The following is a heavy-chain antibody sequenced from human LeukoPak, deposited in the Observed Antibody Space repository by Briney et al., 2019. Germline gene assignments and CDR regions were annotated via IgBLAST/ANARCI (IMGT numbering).Heavy chain of an antibody. Sequence: PSETLSLTCAVYGGSFSGYYWCWIRQPPGKGLEWIGEINHSGSTNYNPSLKSRVTISVDTSKNQFSLKLSSVTAADTAVYYCAREVYYYDSSGYYQYYYYCMDVWGKGTTVTVSS. CDR3: AREVYYYDSSGYYQYYYYCMDV. J-gene: IGHJ6*03. CDR2: INHSGST. CDR1: GGSFSGYY. V-gene: IGHV4-34*01. D-gene: IGHD3-22*01.